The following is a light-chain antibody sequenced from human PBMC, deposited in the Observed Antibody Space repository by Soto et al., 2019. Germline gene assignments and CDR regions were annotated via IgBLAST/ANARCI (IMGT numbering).Light chain of an antibody. CDR2: DAS. CDR1: QSVSSY. Sequence: EIVLTQSPATLSLPPGERATLSCRASQSVSSYLAWYQQKPGQAPRLLIYDASNRATGIPARFSGSGSGTDFTLTISSLEPEDFAVYYCQQYGSSPWTFGQGTKVDI. J-gene: IGKJ1*01. V-gene: IGKV3-11*01. CDR3: QQYGSSPWT.